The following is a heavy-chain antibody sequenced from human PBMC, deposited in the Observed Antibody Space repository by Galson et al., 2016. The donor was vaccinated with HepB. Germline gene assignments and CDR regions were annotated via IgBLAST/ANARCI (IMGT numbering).Heavy chain of an antibody. J-gene: IGHJ4*02. CDR1: GYAFTSYA. CDR2: ITAGNGHT. CDR3: ARRKWLRWVFDN. D-gene: IGHD5-12*01. Sequence: SVKVSCKASGYAFTSYALHWVRQAPGQRLEWMGWITAGNGHTKYSQNFQGRITITSDTSANTAYMELSSMRSEDTAVYYCARRKWLRWVFDNWGQGTLVTFPS. V-gene: IGHV1-3*01.